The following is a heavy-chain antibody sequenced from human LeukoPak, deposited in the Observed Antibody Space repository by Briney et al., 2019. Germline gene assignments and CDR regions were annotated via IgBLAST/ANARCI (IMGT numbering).Heavy chain of an antibody. CDR1: GGSISSSNW. CDR3: ARVNINNWHSCDY. CDR2: IYHSGSP. V-gene: IGHV4-4*02. J-gene: IGHJ4*02. D-gene: IGHD1-1*01. Sequence: SETLSLTCAVSGGSISSSNWWGWVRPPLGKGLEWIGEIYHSGSPNYNPSLKSRVTISVDKSRNHFSLNLSSVTAADTAVYYCARVNINNWHSCDYWGQGTLVTVSS.